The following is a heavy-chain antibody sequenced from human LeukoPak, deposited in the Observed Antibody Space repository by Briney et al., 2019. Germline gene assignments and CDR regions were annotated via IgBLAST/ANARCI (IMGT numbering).Heavy chain of an antibody. CDR2: IYYSGST. Sequence: SESLSLTCVVAGGSISSSSYYWGWIRQPPGKGLEWIGSIYYSGSTYYNPSLKSRVTISVDTSKHQFSLKLSSVTAADTAVYYCARVPTWELLRWFDPWGQGTLVTVSS. CDR1: GGSISSSSYY. D-gene: IGHD1-26*01. V-gene: IGHV4-39*01. CDR3: ARVPTWELLRWFDP. J-gene: IGHJ5*02.